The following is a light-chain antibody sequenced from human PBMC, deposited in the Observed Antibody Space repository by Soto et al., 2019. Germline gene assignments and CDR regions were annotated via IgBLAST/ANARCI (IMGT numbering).Light chain of an antibody. CDR1: SSNIGSNT. CDR2: SNN. V-gene: IGLV1-44*01. J-gene: IGLJ1*01. CDR3: AAWDDSLNAHYV. Sequence: VLTQPPSASGTPGQRVTISCSGSSSNIGSNTVSWYQQLPGTAPKLLIYSNNQRPSGVPDRFSGSKSGTSASLAISGLQSEDEADYYCAAWDDSLNAHYVFGTGTKVTVL.